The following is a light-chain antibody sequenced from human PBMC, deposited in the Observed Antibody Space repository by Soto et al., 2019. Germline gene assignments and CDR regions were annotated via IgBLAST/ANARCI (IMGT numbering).Light chain of an antibody. V-gene: IGLV2-14*02. CDR1: SNDIGSYNL. CDR2: EGS. Sequence: QSALTQPASVSGSPGQSITISCTGTSNDIGSYNLVSWYQQHPGKAPKVMIYEGSKRPSGVSNRFSGSKSDNTASLTISGLQAEDEADYFCSSYTGSSTIFGTGTKLTVL. J-gene: IGLJ1*01. CDR3: SSYTGSSTI.